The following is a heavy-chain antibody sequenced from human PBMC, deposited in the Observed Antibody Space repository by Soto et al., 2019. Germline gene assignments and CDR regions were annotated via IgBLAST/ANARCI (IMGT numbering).Heavy chain of an antibody. CDR1: GFTFSNYG. D-gene: IGHD4-17*01. J-gene: IGHJ4*02. V-gene: IGHV3-30*18. Sequence: QVPLVESGGGVVQPGRSLRLSCAASGFTFSNYGMHWVRQAPGKGLEWVAVISYHGSYKYYADSVKGRFTISRDNSKNTLYLQMDSLRAEDTAVYYCAKDHLTTTVTTVGYWGQGTLVTVSS. CDR3: AKDHLTTTVTTVGY. CDR2: ISYHGSYK.